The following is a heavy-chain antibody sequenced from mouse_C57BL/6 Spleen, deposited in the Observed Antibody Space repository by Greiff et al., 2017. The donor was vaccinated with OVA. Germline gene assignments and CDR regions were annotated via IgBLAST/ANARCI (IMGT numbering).Heavy chain of an antibody. CDR2: INPGSGGT. V-gene: IGHV1-54*01. CDR1: GYAFTNYL. Sequence: VKLQESGAELVRPGTSVKVSCKASGYAFTNYLIEWVKQRPGQGLEWIGVINPGSGGTNYNEKFKGKATLTADKSSSTAYMQLSSLTSEDSAVYFCAREGDGYYDWYFDVWGTGTTVTVSS. D-gene: IGHD2-3*01. CDR3: AREGDGYYDWYFDV. J-gene: IGHJ1*03.